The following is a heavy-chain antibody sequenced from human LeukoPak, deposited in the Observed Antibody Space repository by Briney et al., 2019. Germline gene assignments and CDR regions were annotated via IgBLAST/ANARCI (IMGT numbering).Heavy chain of an antibody. CDR2: ISGSGGST. CDR1: GFTFSSYA. D-gene: IGHD1-26*01. Sequence: PGGSLRLSCAASGFTFSSYAMSWVRQAPGKGLEWVSAISGSGGSTYYADSVKGRFTISRDNSKNTLYLQMNSLRAEDTAVYYCAGDSELRDAFDIWGQGTMVTVSS. V-gene: IGHV3-23*01. J-gene: IGHJ3*02. CDR3: AGDSELRDAFDI.